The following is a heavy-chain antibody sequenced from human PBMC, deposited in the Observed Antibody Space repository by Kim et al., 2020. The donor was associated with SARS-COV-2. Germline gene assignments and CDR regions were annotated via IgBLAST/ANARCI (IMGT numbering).Heavy chain of an antibody. CDR1: GFTFDDYA. V-gene: IGHV3-43*02. CDR2: ISGDGGST. Sequence: GGSLRLSCAASGFTFDDYAMHWVRQAPGKGLEWVSLISGDGGSTYYADSVKGRFTISRDNSKNSLYLQMNSLRTEDTALYYCAKGRASGSSWSFDYWGQGTLVTVSS. D-gene: IGHD6-13*01. J-gene: IGHJ4*02. CDR3: AKGRASGSSWSFDY.